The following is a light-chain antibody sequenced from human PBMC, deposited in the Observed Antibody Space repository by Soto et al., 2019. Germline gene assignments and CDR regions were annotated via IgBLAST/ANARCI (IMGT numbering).Light chain of an antibody. CDR3: CSYAGNYTLL. J-gene: IGLJ2*01. CDR2: AAS. CDR1: SSNIGANYD. V-gene: IGLV1-40*01. Sequence: QLVLTQPPSVSGAPGQRVTISCTGSSSNIGANYDVHWYQQLPGTAPKLLIYAASFRPSGVPDRFSGSKSANTASLTISGLQADDEADYYCCSYAGNYTLLFGGGTKVTVL.